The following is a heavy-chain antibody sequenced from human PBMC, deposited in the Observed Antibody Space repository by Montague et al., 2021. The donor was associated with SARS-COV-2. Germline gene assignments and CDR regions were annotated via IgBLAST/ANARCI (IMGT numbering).Heavy chain of an antibody. V-gene: IGHV4-59*02. J-gene: IGHJ6*02. CDR2: VLYNKGT. Sequence: SETLSLTCTVSGVFVTDYYWGWIRQPPGKGLEWVGDVLYNKGTNFNPSLKSRVTISIDTSKNQFSLKLSSVTAADTAVYYCARFAYRLLFIASYYGMDVWGQGTTVTVSS. CDR3: ARFAYRLLFIASYYGMDV. CDR1: GVFVTDYY. D-gene: IGHD2-2*01.